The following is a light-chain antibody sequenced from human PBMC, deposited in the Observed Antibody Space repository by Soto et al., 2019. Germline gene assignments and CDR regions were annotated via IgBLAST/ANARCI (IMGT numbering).Light chain of an antibody. CDR2: KAS. V-gene: IGKV1-5*03. Sequence: DIQMTQSPSTLSASVGDRVTITCRASQSISSWLAWYQQKPGTAPKLLIYKASTLQSGVPSRFRGSWSWTEFTLTISSLQPDDSATYYCQQYNDNWTFGQGTKVDIK. J-gene: IGKJ1*01. CDR1: QSISSW. CDR3: QQYNDNWT.